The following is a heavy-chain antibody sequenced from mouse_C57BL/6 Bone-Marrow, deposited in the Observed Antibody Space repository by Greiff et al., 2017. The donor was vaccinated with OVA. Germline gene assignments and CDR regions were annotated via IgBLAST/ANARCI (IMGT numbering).Heavy chain of an antibody. Sequence: EVKLMESGGGLVQPGGSLSLSCAASGFTFTDYYMSWVRQPPGKALEWLGFIRNKANGYTTEYSASVKGRFTISRDNSQSILYLKMNALRAEDSATYYCARSLLRNFDVWGTGTTVTVSS. CDR2: IRNKANGYTT. V-gene: IGHV7-3*01. J-gene: IGHJ1*03. CDR1: GFTFTDYY. CDR3: ARSLLRNFDV. D-gene: IGHD6-5*01.